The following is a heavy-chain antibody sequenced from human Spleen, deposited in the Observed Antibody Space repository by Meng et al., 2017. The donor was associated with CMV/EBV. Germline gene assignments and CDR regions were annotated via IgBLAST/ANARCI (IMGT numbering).Heavy chain of an antibody. Sequence: GESLKISCAASGFTFSHAWMNWVRQAPGKGLEWVGRVKSETDGGTTDYAAPVKGRFTISRDDSRNTLHLHMNSLKTEDTAVYYCARDPRGDGGVTFDYWGQGILVTVSS. CDR3: ARDPRGDGGVTFDY. J-gene: IGHJ4*02. V-gene: IGHV3-15*01. D-gene: IGHD5-24*01. CDR2: VKSETDGGTT. CDR1: GFTFSHAW.